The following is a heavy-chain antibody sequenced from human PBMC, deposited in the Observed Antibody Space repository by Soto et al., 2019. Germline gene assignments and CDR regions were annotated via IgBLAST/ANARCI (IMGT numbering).Heavy chain of an antibody. CDR2: INPSGGSP. CDR3: ARGNMDTAMVTVGGARSDYFDY. V-gene: IGHV1-46*01. D-gene: IGHD5-18*01. Sequence: QVRLVQSGAEVKKPGASVKVSCKASGYSFTTYYAHWVRQAPGQGLEWMGIINPSGGSPSYAQKFQGRVTMTTDTSTSTVYMELSSLRSEDTAVYFYARGNMDTAMVTVGGARSDYFDYWGQGTLVTVSS. CDR1: GYSFTTYY. J-gene: IGHJ4*02.